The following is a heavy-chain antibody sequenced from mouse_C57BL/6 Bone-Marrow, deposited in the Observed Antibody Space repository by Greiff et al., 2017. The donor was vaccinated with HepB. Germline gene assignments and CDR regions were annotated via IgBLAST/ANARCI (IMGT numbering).Heavy chain of an antibody. CDR3: AREGGILRRNFDY. CDR1: GYTFNDYC. J-gene: IGHJ2*01. Sequence: VQLQQSGAELVKPGASVKLSCTASGYTFNDYCMHWVKQRPEQGLEWIGRIDPGDGETKYATKFQGKATMTADTSSNTAYLQLSSLTSEDTAVYSGAREGGILRRNFDYWGQGTTLTVSS. CDR2: IDPGDGET. D-gene: IGHD2-12*01. V-gene: IGHV14-2*01.